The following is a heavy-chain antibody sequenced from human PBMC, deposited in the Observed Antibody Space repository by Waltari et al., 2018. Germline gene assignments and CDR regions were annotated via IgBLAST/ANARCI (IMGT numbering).Heavy chain of an antibody. CDR1: GFAFSSYW. V-gene: IGHV3-74*01. Sequence: EVQLVESGGDLVQPGGSLRLSCAASGFAFSSYWMHWVRQTPGKGLVWVSLIYTGASDTYYADSVKGRFTISRDNAKNTLYLQMNSLRVEDTAVYYCTRGGVGYGNFEYWGLGTLVTVSS. D-gene: IGHD5-12*01. CDR3: TRGGVGYGNFEY. J-gene: IGHJ4*02. CDR2: IYTGASDT.